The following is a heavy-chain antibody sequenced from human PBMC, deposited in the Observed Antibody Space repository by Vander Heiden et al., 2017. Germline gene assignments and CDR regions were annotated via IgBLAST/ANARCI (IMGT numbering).Heavy chain of an antibody. CDR1: GFTFSSSA. J-gene: IGHJ1*01. V-gene: IGHV3-23*01. D-gene: IGHD2-2*01. CDR3: AMTLFYFCSSASCQEYFQR. CDR2: ISSSSDRT. Sequence: EVQLLESGGGLVQPGGSLRLSCTASGFTFSSSAMSWVRQAPGKGLQWVSAISSSSDRTYYADSVKGRFTISRDNSKNTLYLQINSLRAEDTAVYYCAMTLFYFCSSASCQEYFQRWGQGTLVSVSS.